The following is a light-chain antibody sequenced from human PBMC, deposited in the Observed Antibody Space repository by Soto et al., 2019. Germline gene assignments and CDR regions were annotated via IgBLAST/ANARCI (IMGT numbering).Light chain of an antibody. CDR3: LQVKNFPRT. J-gene: IGKJ1*01. V-gene: IGKV1-5*01. CDR1: QSISSW. CDR2: DAS. Sequence: DIQMTQSPSTLSASVGDRVSITCRASQSISSWLAWYQQKPGKAPKLLIYDASSLQSGVPSRFSGSESGAEFTLTISGLQPDDFATYYCLQVKNFPRTFGQGTKLEIK.